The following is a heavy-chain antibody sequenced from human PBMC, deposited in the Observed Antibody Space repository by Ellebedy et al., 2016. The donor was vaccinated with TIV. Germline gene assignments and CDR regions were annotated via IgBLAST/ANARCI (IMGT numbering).Heavy chain of an antibody. CDR2: IHYTGST. J-gene: IGHJ5*02. CDR3: ARWFGELLYVRWFDP. D-gene: IGHD3-10*01. V-gene: IGHV4-39*01. Sequence: SETLSLTCTVSGDSISRSSYYWGWIRQPPGKGLEWIGSIHYTGSTDYNPSLKSRVAISADTSKNQFSLRLSSVTAADTAVYYCARWFGELLYVRWFDPWGQGTLVTVSS. CDR1: GDSISRSSYY.